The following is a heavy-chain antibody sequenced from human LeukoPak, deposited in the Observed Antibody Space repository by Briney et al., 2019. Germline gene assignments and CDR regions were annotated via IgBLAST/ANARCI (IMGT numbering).Heavy chain of an antibody. CDR2: MNPNSGNT. V-gene: IGHV1-8*02. CDR1: GGTFSSYA. J-gene: IGHJ4*02. CDR3: ARAAKRYCSGGSCYSGY. Sequence: ASVKVSCKASGGTFSSYAINWVRQATGQGLVWMGWMNPNSGNTGYAQKFQGRVTMTGNTSISTAYMELSSLRSEDTAVYYCARAAKRYCSGGSCYSGYWGQGTLVTVSS. D-gene: IGHD2-15*01.